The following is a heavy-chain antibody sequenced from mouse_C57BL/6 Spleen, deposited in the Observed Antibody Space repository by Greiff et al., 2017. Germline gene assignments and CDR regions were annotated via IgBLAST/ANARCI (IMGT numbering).Heavy chain of an antibody. Sequence: EVQLQQSGPGLVKPSQSLSLTCSVTGYSITSGYSWNWIRQFPGNKLEWMGYISYNGSNNYNPSLKNRISRTRDTSKNQFFLKLNSVTTEDTATYYCARPYGSSHWYFDVWGTGTTVTVSS. V-gene: IGHV3-6*01. CDR1: GYSITSGYS. J-gene: IGHJ1*03. CDR3: ARPYGSSHWYFDV. CDR2: ISYNGSN. D-gene: IGHD1-1*01.